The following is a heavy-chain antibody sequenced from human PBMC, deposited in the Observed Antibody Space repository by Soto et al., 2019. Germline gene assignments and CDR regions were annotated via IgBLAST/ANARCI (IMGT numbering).Heavy chain of an antibody. D-gene: IGHD3-22*01. CDR3: ARDRLDYYDSRYYGMDV. J-gene: IGHJ6*02. CDR2: ISSSSSYI. CDR1: GFTFSSYS. V-gene: IGHV3-21*01. Sequence: SGGSLRLSCAASGFTFSSYSMSWVRQAPGKGLEWVSSISSSSSYIYYADSVKGRFTISRDNAKNSLYLQMNSLRAEDTAVYYCARDRLDYYDSRYYGMDVWGQGTTVTVSS.